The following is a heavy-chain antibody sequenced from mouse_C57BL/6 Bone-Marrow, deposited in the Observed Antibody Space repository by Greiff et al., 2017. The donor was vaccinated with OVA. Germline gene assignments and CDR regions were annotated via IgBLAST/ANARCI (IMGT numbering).Heavy chain of an antibody. J-gene: IGHJ2*01. CDR1: GYTFTSYW. V-gene: IGHV1-61*01. Sequence: VQLQQPGAELVRPGSSVKLSCKASGYTFTSYWMDWVKQRPGQGLEWIGNIYPSDSETHYNQKFKDKATLTVDKSSSTAYMQLSSLTSEDSAVYYGARGGPYYGYDGNFDYWGQGTTLTVSS. CDR3: ARGGPYYGYDGNFDY. D-gene: IGHD2-9*01. CDR2: IYPSDSET.